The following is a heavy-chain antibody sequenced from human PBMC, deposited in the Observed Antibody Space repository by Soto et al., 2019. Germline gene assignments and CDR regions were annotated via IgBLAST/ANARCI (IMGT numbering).Heavy chain of an antibody. D-gene: IGHD3-9*01. Sequence: GGSLRLSCAASGFTFSSYAMHWVRQAPGKGLDYVSAISSNGGSTYYANSVKGRFTISRDNSKNTLYLQMGSLRAEDMAVYYCALHYDILTGYSFYYYGMDVWGRGTTVTVSS. V-gene: IGHV3-64*01. CDR1: GFTFSSYA. J-gene: IGHJ6*02. CDR3: ALHYDILTGYSFYYYGMDV. CDR2: ISSNGGST.